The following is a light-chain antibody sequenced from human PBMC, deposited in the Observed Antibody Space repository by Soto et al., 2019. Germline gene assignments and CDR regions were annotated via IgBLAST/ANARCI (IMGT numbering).Light chain of an antibody. Sequence: DIQMTQSPSTLSASVGDRVTITCRASQSINIWLAWYQQKPGKAPNLLIYKASNLQSGVPSRFSGSGSGTEVTLTINSLQPDDSATYYCQQSNTYPWTFGQGTKVEIK. J-gene: IGKJ1*01. CDR1: QSINIW. V-gene: IGKV1-5*03. CDR2: KAS. CDR3: QQSNTYPWT.